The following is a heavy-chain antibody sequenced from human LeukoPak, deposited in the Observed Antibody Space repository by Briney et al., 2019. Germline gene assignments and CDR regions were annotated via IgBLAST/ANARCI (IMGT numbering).Heavy chain of an antibody. CDR3: TRVYRMTTVLLGY. CDR1: GFTFGDYA. V-gene: IGHV3-49*04. CDR2: IRSKAYGGTT. D-gene: IGHD4-17*01. J-gene: IGHJ4*02. Sequence: GGSLRLSCTASGFTFGDYAMSWVRQAPGKGLEWVGFIRSKAYGGTTEYAASVKGRFTLSRDDSKSIAYLQMNSLKTEDTAVYYCTRVYRMTTVLLGYWGQGTLVTVSS.